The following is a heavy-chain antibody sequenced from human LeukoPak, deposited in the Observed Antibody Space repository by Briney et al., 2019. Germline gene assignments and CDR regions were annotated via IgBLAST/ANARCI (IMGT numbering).Heavy chain of an antibody. J-gene: IGHJ6*02. CDR2: ISSSSSYI. CDR3: ARISVPYGMDV. V-gene: IGHV3-21*01. Sequence: GGSLRLSCAASGFTFSSYSMNWVRQAPGKGLEWVSSISSSSSYIYYADSVKGRFTISRDNAKNSLYLQMNSLRAEDTAVYYCARISVPYGMDVWGQGTTVTVSS. CDR1: GFTFSSYS.